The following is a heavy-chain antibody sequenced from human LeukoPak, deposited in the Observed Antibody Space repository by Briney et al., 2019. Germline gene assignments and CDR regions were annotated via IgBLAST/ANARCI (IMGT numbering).Heavy chain of an antibody. V-gene: IGHV3-48*01. J-gene: IGHJ4*02. D-gene: IGHD5-18*01. CDR1: GFTFSSYS. CDR3: AGGEIQLWLRYFDY. CDR2: ISSSSSTI. Sequence: GGSLRLSCAASGFTFSSYSMNWVRQAPGKGQEWVSYISSSSSTIYYADSVKGRLTISRDNAKNSLYLQMNSLRAEDTAVYYCAGGEIQLWLRYFDYWGQGTLVTVSS.